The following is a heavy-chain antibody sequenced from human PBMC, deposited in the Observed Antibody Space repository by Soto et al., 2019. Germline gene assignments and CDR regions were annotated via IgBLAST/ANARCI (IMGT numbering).Heavy chain of an antibody. CDR2: IYYSGST. D-gene: IGHD3-10*01. V-gene: IGHV4-59*08. CDR1: GGSISSYY. CDR3: ARREINYYGSGSYYIEYFQH. J-gene: IGHJ1*01. Sequence: SETLSLTCTVSGGSISSYYWSWIRQPPGKGLEWIGYIYYSGSTNYNPSLKSRVTISVDTSKNQFSLKLSSVTAADTAVYYCARREINYYGSGSYYIEYFQHWGQGTLVTVSS.